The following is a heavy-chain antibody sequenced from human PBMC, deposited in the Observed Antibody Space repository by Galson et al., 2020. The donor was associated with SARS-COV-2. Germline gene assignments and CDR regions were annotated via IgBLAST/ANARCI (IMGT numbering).Heavy chain of an antibody. CDR2: INHSGST. CDR1: GGSFSGYY. CDR3: ANGGSGAIDI. V-gene: IGHV4-34*01. Sequence: SETLSLTCAVYGGSFSGYYWSWIRQSPGKGLEWIGEINHSGSTNYNPSLKNRVTISLDTSTNQISLKLSSVTAADTAVYYCANGGSGAIDIWGQGTMVTVSS. J-gene: IGHJ3*02. D-gene: IGHD3-16*01.